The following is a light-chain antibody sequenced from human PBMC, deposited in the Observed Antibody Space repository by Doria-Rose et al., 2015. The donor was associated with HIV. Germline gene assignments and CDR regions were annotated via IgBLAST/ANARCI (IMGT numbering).Light chain of an antibody. J-gene: IGKJ1*01. Sequence: FTQSPGTLSLSPGEGATLSCRASQSFSSTYLAWYQQKPGQAPSLLIYDGSTRATGIPDGFSASGSGTDFTLTINRLEPEDFALYYCHQYGTSWTFGQGTEVEI. CDR3: HQYGTSWT. V-gene: IGKV3-20*01. CDR1: QSFSSTY. CDR2: DGS.